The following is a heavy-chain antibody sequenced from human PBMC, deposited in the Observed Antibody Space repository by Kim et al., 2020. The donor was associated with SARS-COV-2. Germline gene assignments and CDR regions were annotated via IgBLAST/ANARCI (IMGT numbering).Heavy chain of an antibody. CDR1: GGSISTSGYF. V-gene: IGHV4-39*01. CDR2: ISSSGTT. J-gene: IGHJ5*01. CDR3: ARGVRYCGSGNPYWFDS. D-gene: IGHD3-10*01. Sequence: SETLSLTCAVSGGSISTSGYFWGWIRQAPGKGLEWIGTISSSGTTYYNPSLNSRVTISADTSNNQFSLHLNSVAAADTAVYYCARGVRYCGSGNPYWFDS.